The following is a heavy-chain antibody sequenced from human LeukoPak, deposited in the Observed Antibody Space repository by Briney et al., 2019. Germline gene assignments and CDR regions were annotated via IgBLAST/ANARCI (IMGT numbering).Heavy chain of an antibody. D-gene: IGHD6-13*01. V-gene: IGHV4-4*02. CDR3: ASCIFYSSNWYVNWYFDL. CDR1: GGSISSSNW. J-gene: IGHJ2*01. Sequence: SETLSLTCAVSGGSISSSNWWSWVRQPPGKGLEWIGEIYHSGSTNYNPSLKSRVTISVDKSKDQFSLKLSSVTAADTAVYYCASCIFYSSNWYVNWYFDLWGRGTLVTVSS. CDR2: IYHSGST.